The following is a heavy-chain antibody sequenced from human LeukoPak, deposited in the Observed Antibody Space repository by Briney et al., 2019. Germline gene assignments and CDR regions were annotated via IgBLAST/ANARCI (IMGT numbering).Heavy chain of an antibody. Sequence: PGGSLRLSCAASGFTFSSYWMHWVRQAPGKGLVWVSRLNSDGSSTSYADSVKGRFTISRDNAKNTLYLQMNSLRAEDTAVYYCAKARGGIVVVPAAIRFDPWGQGTLVTVSS. CDR2: LNSDGSST. CDR3: AKARGGIVVVPAAIRFDP. J-gene: IGHJ5*02. D-gene: IGHD2-2*02. V-gene: IGHV3-74*01. CDR1: GFTFSSYW.